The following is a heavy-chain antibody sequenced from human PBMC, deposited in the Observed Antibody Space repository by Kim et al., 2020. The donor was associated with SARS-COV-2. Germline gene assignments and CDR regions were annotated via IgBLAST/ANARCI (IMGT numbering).Heavy chain of an antibody. J-gene: IGHJ5*02. CDR2: ISAYNGNT. D-gene: IGHD3-16*01. CDR1: GYTFTSYG. Sequence: ASVKVSCKASGYTFTSYGISWVRQAPGQGLEWMGWISAYNGNTNYAQKLQGRVTMTTDTSTSTAYMELRSLRSDDTAVYYCARRQTLTRLRLRENWFDPWGQGTLVTVSS. CDR3: ARRQTLTRLRLRENWFDP. V-gene: IGHV1-18*04.